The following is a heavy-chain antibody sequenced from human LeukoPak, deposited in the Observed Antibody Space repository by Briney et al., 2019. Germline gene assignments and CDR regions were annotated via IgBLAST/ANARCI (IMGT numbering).Heavy chain of an antibody. CDR1: GYTFTGYY. D-gene: IGHD3-10*01. Sequence: ASVTVSCTASGYTFTGYYVHWMRQAPGQGLEWMGWINPNSGDTEYEQKFQGRVTMTRDTSIATAYMEMTRLAPDDTAVYYCARDRGPSYDSGIYYQYYFHYWGQGTLVTVSS. CDR2: INPNSGDT. CDR3: ARDRGPSYDSGIYYQYYFHY. J-gene: IGHJ4*02. V-gene: IGHV1-2*02.